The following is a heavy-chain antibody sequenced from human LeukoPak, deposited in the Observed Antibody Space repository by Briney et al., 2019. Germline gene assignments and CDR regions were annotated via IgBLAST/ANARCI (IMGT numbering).Heavy chain of an antibody. CDR2: IYYTGST. J-gene: IGHJ6*02. D-gene: IGHD2-2*01. CDR3: ARLPSRPYYYYYYGMDV. V-gene: IGHV4-61*01. Sequence: SETLFLTCTVSGDSFTSGSFYWSWVRQPPGKGLEWLGYIYYTGSTDYSPSLRNRVTISVDTSKNQFSLKLSSVTAADTAVYYCARLPSRPYYYYYYGMDVWGQGTTVTVSS. CDR1: GDSFTSGSFY.